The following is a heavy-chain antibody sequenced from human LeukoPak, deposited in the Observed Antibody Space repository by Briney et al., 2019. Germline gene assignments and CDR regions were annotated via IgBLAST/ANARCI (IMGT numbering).Heavy chain of an antibody. Sequence: GGSLRLSCVGSSIRFADHWMLWVRQVPGEPPAWVARSDRDGVVREYADSVKGRFTTPRDNARNTIHLEMNRLKVEDTAIYYCVASRWSGALDFWGQGSLVTVSS. D-gene: IGHD3-3*01. CDR2: SDRDGVVR. CDR1: SIRFADHW. CDR3: VASRWSGALDF. J-gene: IGHJ4*02. V-gene: IGHV3-74*01.